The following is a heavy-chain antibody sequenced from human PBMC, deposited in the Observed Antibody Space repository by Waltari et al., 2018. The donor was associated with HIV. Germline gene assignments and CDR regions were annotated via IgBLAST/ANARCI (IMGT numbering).Heavy chain of an antibody. J-gene: IGHJ4*02. V-gene: IGHV5-51*03. CDR3: ARLPAGPYESGGASSNYFDY. CDR1: GYSFPSYW. CDR2: SYPGDSDT. D-gene: IGHD3-22*01. Sequence: EVQLVQSGTELKKPGESLQISCQSSGYSFPSYWIVWVRQLPGKGLEWMGISYPGDSDTRYSPSFQGQVTISADKSINTAYLQWTSLKASDTAIYYCARLPAGPYESGGASSNYFDYWGRGTLVTVSS.